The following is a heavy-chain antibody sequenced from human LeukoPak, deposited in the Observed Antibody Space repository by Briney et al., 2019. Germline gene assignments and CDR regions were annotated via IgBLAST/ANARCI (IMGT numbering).Heavy chain of an antibody. V-gene: IGHV3-21*01. CDR2: ISMSRSYI. CDR3: ARRSTRLGSPH. D-gene: IGHD1-1*01. J-gene: IGHJ4*02. Sequence: WVSSISMSRSYISYADSVKGRFTISRDNAKNSLYLQMNSLRAEDTAVYYCARRSTRLGSPHWGQGTLVTVSS.